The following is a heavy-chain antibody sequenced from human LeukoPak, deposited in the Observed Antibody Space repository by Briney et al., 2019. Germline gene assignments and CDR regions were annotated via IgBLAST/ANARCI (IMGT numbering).Heavy chain of an antibody. CDR2: INAAGGFT. CDR1: GFTFSNAW. D-gene: IGHD2-8*01. Sequence: PGGSLRLSCAASGFTFSNAWMHWVRQAPGKGLVWVSRINAAGGFTSYADSVKGRFTISRDNAKNTVYLQMDSLGAEDTAVYYCARDLGYCTNGVCHTRFDYWGQGTLVAVSS. V-gene: IGHV3-74*01. J-gene: IGHJ4*02. CDR3: ARDLGYCTNGVCHTRFDY.